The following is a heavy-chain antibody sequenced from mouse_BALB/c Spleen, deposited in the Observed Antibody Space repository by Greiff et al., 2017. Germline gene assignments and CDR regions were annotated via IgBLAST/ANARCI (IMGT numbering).Heavy chain of an antibody. J-gene: IGHJ4*01. Sequence: VQLQESGAELVRPGTSVKISCKASGYTFTNYWLGWVKQRPGHGLEWIGDIYPGGGYTNYNEKFKGKATLTADTSSSTAYMQLSSLTSEDSAVYFCARSWYYGSSYDYYAMDYWGQGTSVTVSS. CDR1: GYTFTNYW. CDR2: IYPGGGYT. V-gene: IGHV1-63*02. CDR3: ARSWYYGSSYDYYAMDY. D-gene: IGHD1-1*01.